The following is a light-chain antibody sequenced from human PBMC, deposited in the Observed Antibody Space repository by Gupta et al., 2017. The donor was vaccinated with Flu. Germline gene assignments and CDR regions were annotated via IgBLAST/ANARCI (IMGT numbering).Light chain of an antibody. Sequence: PTTIGRPASISCSTSQDLVYSDVNTYLNCFQQRPGQSPMRLSYEVSNRDSGVPDRFSGSGSGTDFTLKISRVEAYDVGVYYYMKSTHPLTFGQGTKLEIK. J-gene: IGKJ2*01. CDR1: QDLVYSDVNTY. CDR2: EVS. V-gene: IGKV2-30*01. CDR3: MKSTHPLT.